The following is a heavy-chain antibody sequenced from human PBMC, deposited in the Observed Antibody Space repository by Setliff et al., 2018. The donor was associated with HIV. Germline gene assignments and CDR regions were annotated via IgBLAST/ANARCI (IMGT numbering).Heavy chain of an antibody. V-gene: IGHV4-34*01. CDR3: ARGHDGRIVGATEFQH. J-gene: IGHJ1*01. CDR1: GGSFIGYY. CDR2: INHSGNT. Sequence: NPSETLSLTCAVYGGSFIGYYWSWIRQPPGKGLEWIGEINHSGNTNYNPSLKSRVTRSVDTSKNQFSLKLSSVTAADTAVYYCARGHDGRIVGATEFQHWGQGTLVTVSS. D-gene: IGHD1-26*01.